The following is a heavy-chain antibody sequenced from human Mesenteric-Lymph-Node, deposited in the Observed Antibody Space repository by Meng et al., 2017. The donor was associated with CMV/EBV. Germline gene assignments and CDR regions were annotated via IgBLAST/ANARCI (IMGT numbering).Heavy chain of an antibody. J-gene: IGHJ4*02. CDR2: VYGGDGNT. D-gene: IGHD6-6*01. CDR3: AKLLGAARRFDF. Sequence: GGSLRLSCASSEFDFRNYAMSWVRQAPGKGLEWVSVVYGGDGNTYYADSVKGRFTISRDNSKKTLYLQMNNLRAEDTAVYYCAKLLGAARRFDFWGQGTLVTVSS. V-gene: IGHV3-23*03. CDR1: EFDFRNYA.